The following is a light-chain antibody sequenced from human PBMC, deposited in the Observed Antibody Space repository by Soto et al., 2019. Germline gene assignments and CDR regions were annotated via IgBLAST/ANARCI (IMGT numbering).Light chain of an antibody. J-gene: IGKJ4*01. CDR2: WAS. Sequence: DIVMTQSPDSLAVSLGERATINCKSGQSVLHGSNNDNYLAWYQQKPGQPPRLLIYWASTRKSGVPDRFSGSGSGTDFTLTISSLQAEDVAVYFCQQYLSAPLTFGGGTKVEIK. CDR1: QSVLHGSNNDNY. V-gene: IGKV4-1*01. CDR3: QQYLSAPLT.